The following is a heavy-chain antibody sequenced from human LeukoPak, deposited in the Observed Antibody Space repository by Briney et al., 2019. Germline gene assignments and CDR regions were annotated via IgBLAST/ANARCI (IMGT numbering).Heavy chain of an antibody. CDR2: INHSGST. Sequence: SETLSLTCAVYGGSFSGYYWSWIRQPPGKGLEWIGEINHSGSTNYNPSLKSRVTISVDTSKNQFSPKLSSVTAADTAVYYCARGLDLGELSYWGQGTLVTVSS. V-gene: IGHV4-34*01. CDR1: GGSFSGYY. J-gene: IGHJ4*02. CDR3: ARGLDLGELSY. D-gene: IGHD3-16*02.